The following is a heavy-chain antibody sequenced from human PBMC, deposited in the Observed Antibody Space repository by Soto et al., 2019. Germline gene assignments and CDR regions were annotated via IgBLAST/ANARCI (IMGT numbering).Heavy chain of an antibody. CDR3: ARVGTIRWGMDV. CDR2: MNPNSGNT. D-gene: IGHD5-12*01. Sequence: QVQLVQSGAEVKKPGASVKVSCKASGYTFTSYDINWVRQATGQGLEWMGWMNPNSGNTGYAQKFQGRVTMTRNTSISTAYVEVSSLRSEDTAVYYCARVGTIRWGMDVWGQGTTVTVSS. V-gene: IGHV1-8*01. J-gene: IGHJ6*02. CDR1: GYTFTSYD.